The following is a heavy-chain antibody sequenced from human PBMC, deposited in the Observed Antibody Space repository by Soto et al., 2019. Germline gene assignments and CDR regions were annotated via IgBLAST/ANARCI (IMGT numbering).Heavy chain of an antibody. CDR1: GYTFTSYG. CDR2: ISAYNGNT. V-gene: IGHV1-18*04. Sequence: ASVKVSCKASGYTFTSYGISWVRQAPGQGLEWMGWISAYNGNTNYAQKRQVRVTMTTDTSTSTAYMELRSLRSDDTAVYYWARDIITMIDLPFDYWGQGTLVTVSS. D-gene: IGHD3-22*01. J-gene: IGHJ4*02. CDR3: ARDIITMIDLPFDY.